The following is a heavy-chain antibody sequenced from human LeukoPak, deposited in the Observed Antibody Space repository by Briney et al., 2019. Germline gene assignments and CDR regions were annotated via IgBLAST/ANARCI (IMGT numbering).Heavy chain of an antibody. V-gene: IGHV1-8*01. CDR1: GYTFTSYD. Sequence: ASVKVSCKASGYTFTSYDINWVRQATGQGLEWMGWMNPNSDNTGYAQKFQGRVTMTRNTSISTAYMELSSLRSEDTAVYYCARGRYYYDSSGLNWFDPWGQGTLVTVSS. J-gene: IGHJ5*02. CDR2: MNPNSDNT. D-gene: IGHD3-22*01. CDR3: ARGRYYYDSSGLNWFDP.